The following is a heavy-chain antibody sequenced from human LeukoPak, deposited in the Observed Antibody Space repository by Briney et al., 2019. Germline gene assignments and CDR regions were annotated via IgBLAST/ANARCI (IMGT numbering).Heavy chain of an antibody. J-gene: IGHJ4*02. CDR2: ITSSSIYK. V-gene: IGHV3-21*01. Sequence: GGSLRLSCATSGFTFSRYNMNWVRQAPGKGLEWVSSITSSSIYKYYADSMKGRFTISRDNAKNSLYLHMNSLRAEDTAVYYCAREQDYGDLFWGQGTLVTVSS. CDR1: GFTFSRYN. D-gene: IGHD4-17*01. CDR3: AREQDYGDLF.